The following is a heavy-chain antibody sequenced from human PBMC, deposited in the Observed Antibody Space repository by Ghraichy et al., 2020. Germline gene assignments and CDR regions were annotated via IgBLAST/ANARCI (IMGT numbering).Heavy chain of an antibody. J-gene: IGHJ6*02. D-gene: IGHD1-1*01. CDR3: ARGDDDYYYSYGVDV. V-gene: IGHV4-59*01. Sequence: GSLRLSCSVTGGSISRYYWSWIRQSPGKGLEWIGYIYYSGSTTYNPSLKSRVTISVDTSKNQIFLKLSSVTAADTAVYYCARGDDDYYYSYGVDVWGQGTTVTISS. CDR2: IYYSGST. CDR1: GGSISRYY.